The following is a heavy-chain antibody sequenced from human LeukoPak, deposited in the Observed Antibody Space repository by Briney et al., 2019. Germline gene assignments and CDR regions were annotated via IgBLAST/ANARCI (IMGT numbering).Heavy chain of an antibody. CDR2: ISDSSGYT. V-gene: IGHV3-11*06. D-gene: IGHD3-22*01. Sequence: GGSLRLSCAASGFTFSDYYMSWIRQAPGKGLEWVSYISDSSGYTKDADSVKGRFTISRDNAKKSLYLQMNSLRAEDTAVYYCARVQYYDSSGYDHWFDPWGQGTLVTVSS. CDR3: ARVQYYDSSGYDHWFDP. CDR1: GFTFSDYY. J-gene: IGHJ5*02.